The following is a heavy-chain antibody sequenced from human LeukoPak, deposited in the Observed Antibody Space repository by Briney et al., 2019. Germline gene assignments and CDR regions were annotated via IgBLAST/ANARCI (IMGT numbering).Heavy chain of an antibody. CDR2: INSDGSST. D-gene: IGHD2-8*01. J-gene: IGHJ6*03. CDR3: ARSYCTNGVCYNLYMDV. CDR1: GFTFSSYW. V-gene: IGHV3-74*01. Sequence: GGSLRLSCAASGFTFSSYWMHWVRQAPGKGLVWVSRINSDGSSTSYADSVKGRFTISGDDAKNTLYLQTNSLRAEDTAVYYCARSYCTNGVCYNLYMDVWGKGTTVTVSS.